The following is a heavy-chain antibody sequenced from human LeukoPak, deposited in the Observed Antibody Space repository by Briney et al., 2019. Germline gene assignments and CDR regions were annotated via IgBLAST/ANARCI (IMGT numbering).Heavy chain of an antibody. J-gene: IGHJ1*01. CDR3: ASGRDQLTYFQY. Sequence: GGSLRLSCAASGFTVSSNYMSWVRQAPGKGLEWVSVIYIGGSTYYADSVKGRFTISRDISKNTLYLQMNSLRAEDTAVYYCASGRDQLTYFQYWGQGTLATVSS. D-gene: IGHD4/OR15-4a*01. V-gene: IGHV3-53*01. CDR2: IYIGGST. CDR1: GFTVSSNY.